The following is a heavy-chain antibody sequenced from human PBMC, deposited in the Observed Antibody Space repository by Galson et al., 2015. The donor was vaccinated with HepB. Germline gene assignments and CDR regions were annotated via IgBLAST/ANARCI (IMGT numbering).Heavy chain of an antibody. Sequence: SLRLSCAASGFTFSSYSMNWVRQAPGKGLEWVSSISSSSSYIYYADSVKGRFTISRDNAKNSLYLQMNSLRAEDTAVYYCAKNKAAAGNPFDYWGQGTLVTVSS. V-gene: IGHV3-21*04. CDR1: GFTFSSYS. CDR2: ISSSSSYI. D-gene: IGHD6-13*01. J-gene: IGHJ4*02. CDR3: AKNKAAAGNPFDY.